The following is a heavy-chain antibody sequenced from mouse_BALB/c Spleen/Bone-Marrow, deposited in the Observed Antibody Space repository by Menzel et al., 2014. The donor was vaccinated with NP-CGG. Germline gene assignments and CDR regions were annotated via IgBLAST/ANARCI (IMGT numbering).Heavy chain of an antibody. CDR2: INPNNGGT. V-gene: IGHV1-18*01. Sequence: EVQLVESGPELVKPGASVKIPCKASGYTFTDYNMDWVKQSHGKSLEWIGDINPNNGGTIYNQKFKGKATLTVDKSSSTAYMELRSLTSEDTAVYYCARWDGYYARFAYWGQGTLVTVSA. D-gene: IGHD2-3*01. J-gene: IGHJ3*01. CDR3: ARWDGYYARFAY. CDR1: GYTFTDYN.